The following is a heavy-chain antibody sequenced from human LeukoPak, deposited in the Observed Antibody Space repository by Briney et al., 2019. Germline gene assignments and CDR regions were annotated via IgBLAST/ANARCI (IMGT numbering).Heavy chain of an antibody. CDR2: IYYSGSN. CDR3: ARALVPQYYGMDV. CDR1: GGSFSSYY. D-gene: IGHD6-13*01. J-gene: IGHJ6*02. Sequence: PSETLSLTCTVSGGSFSSYYWSWIRQPPGKGLEWIGYIYYSGSNNYNPSLKSRVAISVDTSKNQFSLKLSSVTAADTAVYYCARALVPQYYGMDVWGQGTTVTVSS. V-gene: IGHV4-59*01.